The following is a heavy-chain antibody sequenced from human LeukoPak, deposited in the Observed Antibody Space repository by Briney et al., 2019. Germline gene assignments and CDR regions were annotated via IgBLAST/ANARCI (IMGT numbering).Heavy chain of an antibody. CDR1: GGSFSGYY. Sequence: SETLSLTCAVYGGSFSGYYWSWIRQPPGKGLEWIGEINHRGSTNCNPSLKSRVTISVDTSKNQFSLKLSSVTAADTAVYYCARGGGSWYLDYWGQGTLVTVSS. CDR3: ARGGGSWYLDY. CDR2: INHRGST. D-gene: IGHD6-13*01. V-gene: IGHV4-34*01. J-gene: IGHJ4*02.